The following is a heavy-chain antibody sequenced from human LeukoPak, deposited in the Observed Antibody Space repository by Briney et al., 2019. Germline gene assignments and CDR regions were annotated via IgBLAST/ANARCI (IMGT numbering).Heavy chain of an antibody. Sequence: GGSLRLSCAASGFTFSSYAMSWVRQAPGKGLEWVSAISGSGGSTYYADSVKGRFTISRDNSKNTLYLQMNSLRAEDTALYYCARGGWSRSGDYWGQGTLVTVSS. CDR2: ISGSGGST. J-gene: IGHJ4*02. CDR3: ARGGWSRSGDY. D-gene: IGHD6-19*01. V-gene: IGHV3-23*01. CDR1: GFTFSSYA.